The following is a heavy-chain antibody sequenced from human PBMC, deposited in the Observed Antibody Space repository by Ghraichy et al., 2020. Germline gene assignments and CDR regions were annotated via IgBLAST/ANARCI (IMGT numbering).Heavy chain of an antibody. D-gene: IGHD1-26*01. Sequence: GGSLRLSCVASRFTFSNSWMNWVRQAPGKGLECVASMNPDGIEIYYVDSVRGRFTISRDNAKNSLYLQMNSLRAEDTAMYYCARDVGWSAFDSWGQGTLVTVSS. J-gene: IGHJ4*02. CDR1: RFTFSNSW. CDR2: MNPDGIEI. CDR3: ARDVGWSAFDS. V-gene: IGHV3-7*03.